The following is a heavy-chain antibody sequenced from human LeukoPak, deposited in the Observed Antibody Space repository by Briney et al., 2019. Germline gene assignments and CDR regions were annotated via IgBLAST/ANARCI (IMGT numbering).Heavy chain of an antibody. Sequence: SVKVSRKASGGTFSSYAISWVRQAPGQGLEWMGRIIPIFGTANYAQKFQGRVTITTDESTSTAYMELSSLRSEDTAVYYCAVGALSYGLEGQSDWGQGTLVTVSS. CDR1: GGTFSSYA. V-gene: IGHV1-69*05. D-gene: IGHD5-18*01. CDR2: IIPIFGTA. CDR3: AVGALSYGLEGQSD. J-gene: IGHJ4*02.